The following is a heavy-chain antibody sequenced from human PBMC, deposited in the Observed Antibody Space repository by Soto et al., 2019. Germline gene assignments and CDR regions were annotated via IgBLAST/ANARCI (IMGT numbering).Heavy chain of an antibody. CDR3: ASSRGSSRIAAAPPGREYFDY. D-gene: IGHD6-13*01. J-gene: IGHJ4*02. CDR1: GGAIRSGSMSSYY. Sequence: SETLSLTCTDSGGAIRSGSMSSYYWSWIRXHPGKGLEWIGYIYYSGSTYYNPSLKSRVTISVDTSKNQFSLKLSSVTAADTAVYYCASSRGSSRIAAAPPGREYFDYWGQGTLVTVTS. CDR2: IYYSGST. V-gene: IGHV4-31*03.